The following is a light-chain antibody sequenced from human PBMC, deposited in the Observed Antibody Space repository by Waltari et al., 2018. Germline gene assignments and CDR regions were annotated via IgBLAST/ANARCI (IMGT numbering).Light chain of an antibody. CDR1: SPNIGSNY. Sequence: QSVLTQAPSASEPPGQRITISCSGSSPNIGSNYVSWYQHLPGAAPKLLIGRDDHRPSGVPDRFSGSKSGTSASLAISGLRSEDEADYYCASWDDSLSALVFGGGTKLTVL. J-gene: IGLJ3*02. CDR3: ASWDDSLSALV. CDR2: RDD. V-gene: IGLV1-47*01.